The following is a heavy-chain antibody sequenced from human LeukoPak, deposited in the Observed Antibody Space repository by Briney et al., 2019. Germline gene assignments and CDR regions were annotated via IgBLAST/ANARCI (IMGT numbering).Heavy chain of an antibody. J-gene: IGHJ3*02. V-gene: IGHV4-39*01. CDR2: IYYSGST. CDR3: ARPSQLRLDAFDI. CDR1: GGSISSSSYY. Sequence: PSETLSLTCTVSGGSISSSSYYWGWIRQPPGKGLEWIGSIYYSGSTYYNPSLKSRVTISVDTSKNQFSLKLSSVTAADTAVYYCARPSQLRLDAFDIWGQGTMVTVSS. D-gene: IGHD2-2*01.